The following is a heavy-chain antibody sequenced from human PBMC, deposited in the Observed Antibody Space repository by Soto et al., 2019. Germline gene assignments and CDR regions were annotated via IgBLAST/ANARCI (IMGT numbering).Heavy chain of an antibody. CDR1: GYSFTNYW. J-gene: IGHJ5*02. Sequence: PGESLKISCQGSGYSFTNYWVGWVPQIPGRGLEWMGIIHPGDSDTRYSPFFQGQVTISADKSISTAYLQWSSLKASDTAMYYCARHNRYSSTWFEGWFDPWGQGALVTVSS. D-gene: IGHD6-13*01. CDR2: IHPGDSDT. CDR3: ARHNRYSSTWFEGWFDP. V-gene: IGHV5-51*01.